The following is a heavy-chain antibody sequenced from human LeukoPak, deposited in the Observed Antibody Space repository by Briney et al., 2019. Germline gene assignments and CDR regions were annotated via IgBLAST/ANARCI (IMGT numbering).Heavy chain of an antibody. CDR3: ARVCSSTSCYGWFRFDP. D-gene: IGHD2-2*01. J-gene: IGHJ5*02. CDR1: GASISSTSYY. CDR2: TYYRGTT. V-gene: IGHV4-39*02. Sequence: SDTLSLTCTVSGASISSTSYYWGWIRQPPGKGLEWIGSTYYRGTTYYNPSLKSRVTISVDTSKNHFSLKLSSVTAADTAVYYCARVCSSTSCYGWFRFDPWGQGTLVTVSS.